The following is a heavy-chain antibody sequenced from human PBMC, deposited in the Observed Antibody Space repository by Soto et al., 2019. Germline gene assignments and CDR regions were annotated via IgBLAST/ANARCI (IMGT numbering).Heavy chain of an antibody. D-gene: IGHD1-26*01. V-gene: IGHV3-33*01. CDR3: ARESGSYHLDY. CDR1: GFTFSTYG. J-gene: IGHJ4*02. CDR2: TWYDGSNK. Sequence: QVQLVESGGGVVQPGRSLRLSCAASGFTFSTYGMHWVRQAPGKGLEWVSTTWYDGSNKYYADSVKGRFTISRDNSKNTLYLQMNSLGAEDTAVYYCARESGSYHLDYWGQGTPVTVSS.